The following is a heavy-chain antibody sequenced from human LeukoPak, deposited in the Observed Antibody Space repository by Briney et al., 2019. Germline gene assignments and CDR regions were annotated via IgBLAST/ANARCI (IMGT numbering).Heavy chain of an antibody. CDR3: ARGRSSGWSSSIDY. V-gene: IGHV4-34*01. D-gene: IGHD6-19*01. Sequence: KPSETLSLTCAVYGGSFSAYYWSWIRQPPGKGVEWIGEINHRGTTNYNPPLQSRVTIPVDTPKNQFPLNLSSMAAADTAVYYCARGRSSGWSSSIDYWGQGTRVTVSS. CDR1: GGSFSAYY. CDR2: INHRGTT. J-gene: IGHJ4*02.